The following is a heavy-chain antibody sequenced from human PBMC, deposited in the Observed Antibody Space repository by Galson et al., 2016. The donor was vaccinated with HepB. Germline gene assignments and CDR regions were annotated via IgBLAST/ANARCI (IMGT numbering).Heavy chain of an antibody. CDR3: ARQIRGGLDV. V-gene: IGHV3-30-3*01. D-gene: IGHD3-3*02. J-gene: IGHJ6*02. CDR1: GFTFNNFV. CDR2: ISFDGSNG. Sequence: SLRLSCAASGFTFNNFVMHWVRQPPGRGLEWMAIISFDGSNGYYADSVKGRFTISRDNSKDTLSLQMNSLRPEDTAVYYCARQIRGGLDVWGQGTTVTVSS.